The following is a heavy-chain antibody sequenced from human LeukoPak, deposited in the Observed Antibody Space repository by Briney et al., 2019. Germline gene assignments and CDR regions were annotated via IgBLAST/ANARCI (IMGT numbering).Heavy chain of an antibody. CDR3: ARDQDGPGATVDH. V-gene: IGHV3-74*01. Sequence: GGSLRLSCAASGFALSGCWMQWVRQAPGKGLVWVSRINNDGSGTTYADSVKGRFTISRDNVKNTLYLQMNSLRAEDTAIYYCARDQDGPGATVDHWGQGTLVTVSS. D-gene: IGHD1-26*01. CDR2: INNDGSGT. CDR1: GFALSGCW. J-gene: IGHJ5*02.